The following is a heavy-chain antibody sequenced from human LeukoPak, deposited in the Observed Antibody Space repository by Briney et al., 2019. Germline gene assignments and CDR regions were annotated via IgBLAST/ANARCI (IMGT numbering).Heavy chain of an antibody. D-gene: IGHD6-13*01. CDR1: GFTFSSYS. Sequence: PGGSLRLSCAASGFTFSSYSMNWVRQAPGKGLEWVSSISSSSSYIYYADSVTGRFTISRDNAKNSLYLQMNSLRAEDTAVYYCASRSSWSRGRYYYGMDVWGQGTTVTVSS. CDR2: ISSSSSYI. V-gene: IGHV3-21*01. CDR3: ASRSSWSRGRYYYGMDV. J-gene: IGHJ6*02.